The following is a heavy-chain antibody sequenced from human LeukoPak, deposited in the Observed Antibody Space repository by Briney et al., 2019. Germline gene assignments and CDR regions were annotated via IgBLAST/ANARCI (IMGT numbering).Heavy chain of an antibody. CDR3: ARGSPRYYDSSGYRKIYYDYYGMDV. D-gene: IGHD3-22*01. V-gene: IGHV1-2*05. J-gene: IGHJ6*02. Sequence: ASVKVSCKASGHTFTGYYMHWVRQAPGQGLEWVGRINPNSGGTNYAQKFQGRGTMTRDTSISTAYMELSRLISDDTVVYYCARGSPRYYDSSGYRKIYYDYYGMDVWGQGTTVTVSS. CDR2: INPNSGGT. CDR1: GHTFTGYY.